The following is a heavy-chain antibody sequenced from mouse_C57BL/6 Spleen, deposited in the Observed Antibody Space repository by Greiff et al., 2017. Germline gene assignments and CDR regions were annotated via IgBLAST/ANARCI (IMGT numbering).Heavy chain of an antibody. Sequence: VKLQQPGAELVKPGASVKLSCKASGYTFTSYWMHWVKQRPGQGLEWIGMIHPNSGSTNYNEKFKSKATLTVDKSSSTAYMQLSSLTSEDSAVYYCARSEGYDGYYPPFDYWGQGTTLTVSS. J-gene: IGHJ2*01. CDR1: GYTFTSYW. CDR2: IHPNSGST. CDR3: ARSEGYDGYYPPFDY. D-gene: IGHD2-3*01. V-gene: IGHV1-64*01.